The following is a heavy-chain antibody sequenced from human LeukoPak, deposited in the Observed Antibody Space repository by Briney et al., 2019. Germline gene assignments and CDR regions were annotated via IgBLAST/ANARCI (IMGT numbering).Heavy chain of an antibody. CDR2: INPNSGGT. CDR3: ARDPSCYYGSGSYWALLNWFDP. J-gene: IGHJ5*02. V-gene: IGHV1-2*02. Sequence: ASVKVSCKASGYTFTGYYMHWVRQAPGQGLEWMGWINPNSGGTNYAQKFQGRVTMTRDTSISTAYMELSRLRSDDTAVYYCARDPSCYYGSGSYWALLNWFDPWGQGTLVTVSS. CDR1: GYTFTGYY. D-gene: IGHD3-10*01.